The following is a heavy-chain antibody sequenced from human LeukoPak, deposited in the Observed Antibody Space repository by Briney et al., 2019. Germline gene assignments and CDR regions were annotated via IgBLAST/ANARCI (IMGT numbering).Heavy chain of an antibody. CDR2: ISSDGSTT. V-gene: IGHV3-74*01. Sequence: GGSLRLSCAASGFSFNSYWMHWVRQVPGKGLVWVSRISSDGSTTSYADSVKGRFTISRDNAKNTLYLQINSLRAEDTAVYYCARDPWELQAYWGQGTLVTVSS. D-gene: IGHD1-26*01. CDR3: ARDPWELQAY. J-gene: IGHJ4*02. CDR1: GFSFNSYW.